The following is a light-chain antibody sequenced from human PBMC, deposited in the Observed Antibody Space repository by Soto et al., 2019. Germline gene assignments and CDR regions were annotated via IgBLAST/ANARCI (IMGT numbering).Light chain of an antibody. CDR2: AAS. CDR3: PQANSFPRT. V-gene: IGKV1-12*01. Sequence: DIQMTQSPSSVSASVGDRVTITCRASQGISSRLARYQQKPGKAPKLLIYAASSLQSGVPSRFRCSGSGSDFTLTISSLQPEDFATYYCPQANSFPRTFGEGTKVEIK. CDR1: QGISSR. J-gene: IGKJ1*01.